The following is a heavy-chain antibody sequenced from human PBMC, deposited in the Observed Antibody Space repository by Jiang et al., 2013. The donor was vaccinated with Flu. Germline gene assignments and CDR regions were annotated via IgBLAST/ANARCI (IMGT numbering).Heavy chain of an antibody. Sequence: KPSQTLSLTCTVSGGSISSGGYYWSWIRQHPGKGLEWIGYIYYSGSTYYNPSLKSRVTISVDTSKNQFSLKLSSVTAADTAVYYCARSGGDSSSSMGYWGQGTLVTVSS. J-gene: IGHJ4*02. V-gene: IGHV4-31*03. D-gene: IGHD6-6*01. CDR2: IYYSGST. CDR3: ARSGGDSSSSMGY. CDR1: GGSISSGGYY.